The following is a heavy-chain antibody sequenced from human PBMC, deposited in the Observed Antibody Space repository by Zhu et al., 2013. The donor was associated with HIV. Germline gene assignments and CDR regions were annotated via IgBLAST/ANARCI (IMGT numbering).Heavy chain of an antibody. CDR2: IIPIFGTA. CDR1: GGTFSSYA. J-gene: IGHJ1*01. Sequence: QVQLVQSGAEVKKPGSSVKVSCKASGGTFSSYAISWVRQAPGQGLEWMGGIIPIFGTANYAQKFQGRVTITADESTSTAYMELSSLRSEDTAVYYCARVCERSGTNHDSEGDDAEYFQHLGPGHPWSPSPQ. D-gene: IGHD1-26*01. CDR3: ARVCERSGTNHDSEGDDAEYFQH. V-gene: IGHV1-69*01.